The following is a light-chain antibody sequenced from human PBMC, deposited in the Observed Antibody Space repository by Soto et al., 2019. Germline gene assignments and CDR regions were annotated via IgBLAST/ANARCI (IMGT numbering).Light chain of an antibody. CDR2: GAS. CDR3: QQYGGSPRT. J-gene: IGKJ1*01. Sequence: EIVLTQSPGTLSLSPGERATLSCRASQSLSSNYVAWYQQKPGQAPRLLIYGASSRATGIPDRFSGSGSGTDFTLTISGLEPEDFALYYCQQYGGSPRTFGQGTKVEIK. CDR1: QSLSSNY. V-gene: IGKV3-20*01.